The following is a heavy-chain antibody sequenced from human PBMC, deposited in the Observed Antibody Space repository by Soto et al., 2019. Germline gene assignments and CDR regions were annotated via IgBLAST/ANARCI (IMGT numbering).Heavy chain of an antibody. CDR2: IIPILGIA. Sequence: SVKVSCKASGGTFSSYTISWVRQAPGQGLEWMGRIIPILGIANYAQKFQGRVTITADKSTSTAYMELSSLRSEDTAVYYCASNRRIAAAVIDWFDPWGQGTLVTVSS. V-gene: IGHV1-69*02. J-gene: IGHJ5*02. CDR1: GGTFSSYT. CDR3: ASNRRIAAAVIDWFDP. D-gene: IGHD6-13*01.